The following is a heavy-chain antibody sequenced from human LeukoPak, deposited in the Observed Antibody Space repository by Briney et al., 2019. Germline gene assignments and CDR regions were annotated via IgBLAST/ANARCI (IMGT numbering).Heavy chain of an antibody. D-gene: IGHD5-18*01. J-gene: IGHJ6*02. CDR3: ARDQGLTAQPPFGLDV. Sequence: SLNVSCNTSGGTFSSSAITWVRQAPGQGLEWIGRIIPVLNITTYAQKFQGSVTITADTSTSTVYMELSSLRSEETAVYYCARDQGLTAQPPFGLDVWGQGTTVIVSS. CDR1: GGTFSSSA. V-gene: IGHV1-69*04. CDR2: IIPVLNIT.